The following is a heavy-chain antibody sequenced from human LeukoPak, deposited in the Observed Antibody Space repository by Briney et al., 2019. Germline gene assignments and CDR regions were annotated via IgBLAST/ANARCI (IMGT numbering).Heavy chain of an antibody. V-gene: IGHV1-18*01. Sequence: GASVKVSCKASGYTFTSYGISWVRQAPGQGLEWVGWISAYNGNTNYAQKLQGRVTMTTDTSTSTAYMELRSLRSDDTAVYYCARDWYYYGSGSHADFDYWGQGTLVTVSS. CDR2: ISAYNGNT. D-gene: IGHD3-10*01. CDR1: GYTFTSYG. J-gene: IGHJ4*02. CDR3: ARDWYYYGSGSHADFDY.